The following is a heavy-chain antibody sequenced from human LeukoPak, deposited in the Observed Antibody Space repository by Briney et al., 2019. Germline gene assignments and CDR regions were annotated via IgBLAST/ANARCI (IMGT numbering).Heavy chain of an antibody. D-gene: IGHD6-19*01. V-gene: IGHV3-23*01. CDR2: ISASGGNT. J-gene: IGHJ4*02. Sequence: LSLTCTVSGGSISSGGYYWSWVRQVPGKGLEWVSGISASGGNTYHADSVKGRFTISRDNSKNTLYLQMKSLRAEDTAVYYCARLVWLDRNFDYWGQGTLLTVSS. CDR3: ARLVWLDRNFDY. CDR1: GGSISSGGYY.